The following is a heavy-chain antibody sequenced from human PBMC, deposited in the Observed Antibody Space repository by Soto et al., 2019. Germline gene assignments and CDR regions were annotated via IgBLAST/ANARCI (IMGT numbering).Heavy chain of an antibody. D-gene: IGHD3-16*01. CDR2: IYYSGST. Sequence: SETLSLTCTVSGGSISSRSYYWGWIRQPPGKGLEWIGSIYYSGSTYYNPSLKSRVTISVDTSKNQFSLKLSSVTAADTAVYYCARHKCDPDYDYIEPYYMDVWGKGTTVTVSS. V-gene: IGHV4-39*01. J-gene: IGHJ6*03. CDR3: ARHKCDPDYDYIEPYYMDV. CDR1: GGSISSRSYY.